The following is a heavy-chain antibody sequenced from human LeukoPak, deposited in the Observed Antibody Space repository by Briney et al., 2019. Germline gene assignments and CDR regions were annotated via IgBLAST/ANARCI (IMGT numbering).Heavy chain of an antibody. D-gene: IGHD3-22*01. J-gene: IGHJ4*02. CDR1: GGSINTGGNY. CDR2: AYYYRGST. CDR3: ARLFASGGYYYLDY. V-gene: IGHV4-31*03. Sequence: SQTLSLTCTVSGGSINTGGNYWSWIRQHPGKGLEWIGDAYYYRGSTHYTPSLKSRLTISIDTSKNQFSLRLSSVTAADTAVYFCARLFASGGYYYLDYWGQGTLVTVSS.